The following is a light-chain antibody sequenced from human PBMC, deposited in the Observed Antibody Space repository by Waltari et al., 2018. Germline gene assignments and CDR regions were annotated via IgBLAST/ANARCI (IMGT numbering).Light chain of an antibody. Sequence: DIQMTQSPSSLSASVGDSVPITSRASQTISTYLNWYQQTAGKAPKLLIYAASALQSGVPSRFRGSGSGTDFTLTITSLQPEDFATYYCHQSHTVPHTFGQGTKLEIK. CDR1: QTISTY. J-gene: IGKJ2*01. CDR2: AAS. CDR3: HQSHTVPHT. V-gene: IGKV1-39*01.